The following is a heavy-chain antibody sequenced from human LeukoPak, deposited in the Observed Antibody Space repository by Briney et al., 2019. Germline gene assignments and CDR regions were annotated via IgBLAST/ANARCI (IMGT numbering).Heavy chain of an antibody. V-gene: IGHV5-51*01. D-gene: IGHD6-19*01. CDR3: ARGSSGWYNYYYYYGMDV. Sequence: GESLKISCKGSGYSFTSYWIGWVRQMPGKGLEWMGIIYPSDSDTRYSPSFQGQVTISADKSISTAYLQWSSLKASDTAMYYCARGSSGWYNYYYYYGMDVWGQGTTVTVSS. J-gene: IGHJ6*02. CDR1: GYSFTSYW. CDR2: IYPSDSDT.